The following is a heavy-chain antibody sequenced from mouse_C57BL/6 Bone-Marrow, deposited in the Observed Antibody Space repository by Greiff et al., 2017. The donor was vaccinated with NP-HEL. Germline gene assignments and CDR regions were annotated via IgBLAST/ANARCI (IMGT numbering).Heavy chain of an antibody. CDR3: ARVEYYGDFDV. J-gene: IGHJ1*03. Sequence: VQLKESGPGLVKPSQSLSLTCSVTGYSITSGYYWNWIRQFPGNKLEWMGYISYDGSNNYNPSLKNRISITRDTSKNQFFLKLNSVTTEDTATYYCARVEYYGDFDVWGTGTTVTVSS. D-gene: IGHD1-1*01. CDR1: GYSITSGYY. CDR2: ISYDGSN. V-gene: IGHV3-6*01.